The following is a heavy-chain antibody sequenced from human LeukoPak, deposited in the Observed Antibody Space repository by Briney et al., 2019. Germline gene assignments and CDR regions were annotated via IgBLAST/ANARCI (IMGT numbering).Heavy chain of an antibody. D-gene: IGHD2-8*01. CDR1: GFTLSSYN. CDR2: ISTYSSYI. J-gene: IGHJ5*01. Sequence: PGRSLRLSCAASGFTLSSYNMVWVRQAPGKGLEWVSSISTYSSYIYYADSVKGRFTISRDNAKNSLFLQMNSLRAKDTALYYCAREDVSYYDSWGQGTLVTVSS. V-gene: IGHV3-21*01. CDR3: AREDVSYYDS.